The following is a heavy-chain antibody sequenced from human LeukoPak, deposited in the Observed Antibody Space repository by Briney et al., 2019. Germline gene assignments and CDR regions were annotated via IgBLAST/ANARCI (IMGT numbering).Heavy chain of an antibody. V-gene: IGHV3-48*01. CDR3: ARAGDMDV. CDR2: ISGAGSPK. CDR1: GFTFSSYW. Sequence: GGSLRLSCAASGFTFSSYWMSWVRQAPGKGLEWISYISGAGSPKNYADSVKGRFTVSRDNAKNSMYLQINSLRVEDTAVYYCARAGDMDVWGRGTTLTVTS. J-gene: IGHJ6*02.